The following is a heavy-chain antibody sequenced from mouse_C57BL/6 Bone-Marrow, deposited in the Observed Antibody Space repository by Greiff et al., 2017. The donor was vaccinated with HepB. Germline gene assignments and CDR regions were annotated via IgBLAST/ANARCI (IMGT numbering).Heavy chain of an antibody. CDR3: ARHDPLMDY. J-gene: IGHJ4*01. V-gene: IGHV1-42*01. Sequence: EVQLQQSGPELVKPGASVKISCKASGYSFTGYYMNWVKQSPEKSLEWIGEINPSTGGTTYNQKFKAKATLTVDKSSSTAYMQLKSLTSEDSAVYYCARHDPLMDYWGQGTSVTVSS. CDR1: GYSFTGYY. D-gene: IGHD2-12*01. CDR2: INPSTGGT.